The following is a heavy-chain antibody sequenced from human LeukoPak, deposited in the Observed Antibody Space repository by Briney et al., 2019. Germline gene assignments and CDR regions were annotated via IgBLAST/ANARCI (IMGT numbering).Heavy chain of an antibody. CDR1: GYTFTGYY. D-gene: IGHD3-16*01. V-gene: IGHV1-2*02. Sequence: ASVKVSCKASGYTFTGYYMHWVRQAPGQGLEWMGWINPNSGGTNYAQEFQGRVTMTRDTSISTAYMELSRLRSDDTAVYYCARVEGGLSVGRPFDYWGQGTLVTVSS. J-gene: IGHJ4*02. CDR2: INPNSGGT. CDR3: ARVEGGLSVGRPFDY.